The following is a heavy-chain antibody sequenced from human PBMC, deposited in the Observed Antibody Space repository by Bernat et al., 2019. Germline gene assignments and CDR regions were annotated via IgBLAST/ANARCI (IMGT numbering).Heavy chain of an antibody. D-gene: IGHD2-15*01. V-gene: IGHV3-30-3*01. J-gene: IGHJ4*02. CDR2: ISYDGSNK. CDR3: ARVGGDIVVVVAVSGSFDY. Sequence: QVQLVESGGGVVQPGRSLRLSCAASGFTFSSYAMHWVRQAPGKGLEWVAVISYDGSNKYYADSVKGRFTISRDNSKNTLYLQMNSLRAEDTAVYYCARVGGDIVVVVAVSGSFDYWGQGTLVTVSS. CDR1: GFTFSSYA.